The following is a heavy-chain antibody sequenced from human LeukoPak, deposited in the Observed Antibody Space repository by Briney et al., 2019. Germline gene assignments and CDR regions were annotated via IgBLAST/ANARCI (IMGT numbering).Heavy chain of an antibody. D-gene: IGHD3-10*01. CDR2: TNPNSGGT. V-gene: IGHV1-2*02. CDR3: ARVRGQTDVLLWFGDPRFDY. CDR1: GYTFNGYY. Sequence: ASVKVSCKASGYTFNGYYMHWVRQAPEQGLEWMGWTNPNSGGTNYAQKFQGRVPITRDTSISTAYVELSRLRSDDTAVYYCARVRGQTDVLLWFGDPRFDYWGQGTLVTVSS. J-gene: IGHJ4*02.